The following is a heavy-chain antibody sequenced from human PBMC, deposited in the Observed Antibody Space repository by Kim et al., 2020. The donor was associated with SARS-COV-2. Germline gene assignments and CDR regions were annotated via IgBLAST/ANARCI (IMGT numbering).Heavy chain of an antibody. Sequence: YAAPVKGRFTISRDDSKNTLYLQMNSLKTEDTAVYYCTTDSSGWYPPFDYWGQGTLVTVSS. CDR3: TTDSSGWYPPFDY. D-gene: IGHD6-19*01. V-gene: IGHV3-15*01. J-gene: IGHJ4*02.